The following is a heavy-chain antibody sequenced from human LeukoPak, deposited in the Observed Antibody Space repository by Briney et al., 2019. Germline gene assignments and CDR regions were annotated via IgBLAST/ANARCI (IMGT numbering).Heavy chain of an antibody. CDR3: AKVREGSDGYNSYYFDY. CDR1: GFTFDDYA. J-gene: IGHJ4*02. Sequence: PGGSLRLSCAASGFTFDDYAMHWVRQAPGKGLEWVSGISWNSGSIGYADSVKGRFTISRDNAKNSLYLQMNSLRAEDTALYYCAKVREGSDGYNSYYFDYWGQGTLVTVSS. D-gene: IGHD5-24*01. V-gene: IGHV3-9*01. CDR2: ISWNSGSI.